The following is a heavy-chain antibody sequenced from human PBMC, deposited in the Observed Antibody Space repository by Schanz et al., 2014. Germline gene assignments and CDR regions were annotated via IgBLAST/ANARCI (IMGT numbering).Heavy chain of an antibody. CDR2: ISYDGRNK. V-gene: IGHV3-30-3*01. CDR1: GFTLSSYA. CDR3: AIIGVMVAVAGTRADY. J-gene: IGHJ4*02. Sequence: QVQLVESGGGVVQPGRSLRLSCAAYGFTLSSYAMHWVRQAPGKGLEWVAVISYDGRNKYYADSVKGRFTISRDNAKNSLFLQMNSLRVEDTALYYCAIIGVMVAVAGTRADYWGQGTLVTVSS. D-gene: IGHD6-19*01.